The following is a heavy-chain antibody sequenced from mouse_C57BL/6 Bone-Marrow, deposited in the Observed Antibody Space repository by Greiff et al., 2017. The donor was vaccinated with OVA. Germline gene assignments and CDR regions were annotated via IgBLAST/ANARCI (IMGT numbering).Heavy chain of an antibody. CDR3: ARKEVTTVVEYFDV. J-gene: IGHJ1*03. CDR2: IYPGSGST. D-gene: IGHD1-1*01. Sequence: VQLQQPGAELVKPGASVKMSCKASGYTFTSYWITWVKQRPGQGLEWIGDIYPGSGSTNYNEKFKSKATLTVDTSSSTAYMQLSSLTSEDSAVYYCARKEVTTVVEYFDVWGTGTTVTVSS. V-gene: IGHV1-55*01. CDR1: GYTFTSYW.